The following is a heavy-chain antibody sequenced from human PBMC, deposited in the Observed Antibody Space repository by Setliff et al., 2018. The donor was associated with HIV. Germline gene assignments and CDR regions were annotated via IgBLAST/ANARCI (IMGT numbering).Heavy chain of an antibody. D-gene: IGHD1-7*01. CDR3: ARGDGTKYYYYYYMDV. CDR1: GGSISSYY. V-gene: IGHV4-59*01. CDR2: IYYSGST. Sequence: SETLSLTCTVSGGSISSYYWSWIRQPPGKGLEWIAFIYYSGSTYYSPSLKSRITISVDTSKNQFSLKLSSVTAADTAVYYCARGDGTKYYYYYYMDVWGKGTTVTVSS. J-gene: IGHJ6*03.